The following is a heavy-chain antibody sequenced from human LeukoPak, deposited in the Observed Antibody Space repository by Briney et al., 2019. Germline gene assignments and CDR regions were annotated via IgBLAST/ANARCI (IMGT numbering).Heavy chain of an antibody. V-gene: IGHV3-48*01. D-gene: IGHD6-13*01. CDR2: ISSSSTFI. CDR3: ASRIATAGSVDY. Sequence: GGSLRLSCADSGFTFSSYSMNWVRQAPGKGLEWVSYISSSSTFIYYADSVKGRFTISRDNSKNTLHLQMNTLRAEDTAVYYCASRIATAGSVDYWGQGTLVTVSS. J-gene: IGHJ4*02. CDR1: GFTFSSYS.